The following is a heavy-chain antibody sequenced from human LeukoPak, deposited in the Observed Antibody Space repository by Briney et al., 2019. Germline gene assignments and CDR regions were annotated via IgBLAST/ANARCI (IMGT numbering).Heavy chain of an antibody. V-gene: IGHV1-8*01. CDR2: MNPNSGNT. Sequence: ASVKVSCKASGYTFTSYDINWVRQATGQGLEWMGWMNPNSGNTGYAQKFQGRVTMTRNTSISTAYMELSRLRSDDTAVYYCARVLDQLYYYYMDVWGKGTTVTVSS. CDR3: ARVLDQLYYYYMDV. J-gene: IGHJ6*03. D-gene: IGHD3/OR15-3a*01. CDR1: GYTFTSYD.